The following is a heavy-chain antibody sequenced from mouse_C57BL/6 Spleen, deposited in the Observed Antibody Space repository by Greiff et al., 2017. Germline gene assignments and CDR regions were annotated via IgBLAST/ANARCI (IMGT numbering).Heavy chain of an antibody. CDR2: IRNKANGYTT. D-gene: IGHD2-5*01. CDR3: ARLAYYSNFDY. V-gene: IGHV7-3*01. J-gene: IGHJ2*01. Sequence: EVMLVESGGGLVQPGGSLSLSCAASGFTFTDSYMSWVRQPPGKALEWLGFIRNKANGYTTEYSASVKGRFTISRDNSQSFLYLQMNALRAEDSATYYCARLAYYSNFDYWGQGTTLTVSS. CDR1: GFTFTDSY.